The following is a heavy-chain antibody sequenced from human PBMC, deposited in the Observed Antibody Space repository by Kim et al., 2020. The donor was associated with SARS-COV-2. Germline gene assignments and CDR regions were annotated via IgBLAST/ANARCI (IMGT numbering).Heavy chain of an antibody. CDR1: GFTVSSNY. D-gene: IGHD6-19*01. Sequence: GGSLRLSCAASGFTVSSNYMSWVRQAPGKGLEWVSVIYSGGSTYYADSVKGRFTISRDNSKNTLYLQMNSLRAEDTAVYYCASPGTPNSGWFNYYYYGMDVWGQGTTVTVSS. V-gene: IGHV3-66*01. CDR2: IYSGGST. CDR3: ASPGTPNSGWFNYYYYGMDV. J-gene: IGHJ6*02.